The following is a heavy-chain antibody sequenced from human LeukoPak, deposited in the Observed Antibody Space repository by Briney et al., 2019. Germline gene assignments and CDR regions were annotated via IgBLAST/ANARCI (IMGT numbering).Heavy chain of an antibody. V-gene: IGHV4-61*02. CDR1: GGSISSGFYY. CDR2: IYTSGST. CDR3: ARSGRITMIFDY. Sequence: SETLSLTCTVSGGSISSGFYYWNWIRQPAGKGLEWIGRIYTSGSTNYNPSLKSRVTISIDTSKNQFSLKLSSGTAADTAVYYCARSGRITMIFDYWGQGTLVTVSS. J-gene: IGHJ4*02. D-gene: IGHD3-22*01.